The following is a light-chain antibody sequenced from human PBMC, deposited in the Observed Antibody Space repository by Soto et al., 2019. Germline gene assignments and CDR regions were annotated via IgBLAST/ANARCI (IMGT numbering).Light chain of an antibody. Sequence: EIVLTQSPGTLSLSPGERATLSCRASESISSKSLAWYQQKPGQAPRLLIYGTFNRATGIPDRFSGSGSGTAFTLTSSRLEPEDFAVYFCQQYGSSPYTFGQGTKLEI. V-gene: IGKV3-20*01. CDR3: QQYGSSPYT. CDR2: GTF. CDR1: ESISSKS. J-gene: IGKJ2*01.